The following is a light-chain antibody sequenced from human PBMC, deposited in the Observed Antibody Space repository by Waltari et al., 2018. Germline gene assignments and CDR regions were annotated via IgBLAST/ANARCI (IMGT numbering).Light chain of an antibody. CDR1: SSDVGGYNY. CDR2: DVS. J-gene: IGLJ3*02. CDR3: SSFTISSTWV. V-gene: IGLV2-14*01. Sequence: QSALTQPASVSGSPGQSITISCTGTSSDVGGYNYVSWYQQHPGKPPKLMIYDVSNRPSGCSNRFSGSKSGNTASLTISGLQAEDEADYYCSSFTISSTWVFGGGTKLTVL.